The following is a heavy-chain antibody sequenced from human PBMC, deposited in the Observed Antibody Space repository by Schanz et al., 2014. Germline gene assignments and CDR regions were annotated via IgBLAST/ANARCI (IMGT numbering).Heavy chain of an antibody. CDR3: ARLATSKSRLGDAVDI. Sequence: QVQLVESGGGVVQPGRSLRLSCAASGFTFSNFGLHWVRQAPGKGLNWVAVISSDGTNKYYADSVQGRFTLSKDFSKDTRYLQLTSLRPEDTAVYYCARLATSKSRLGDAVDIWGQGTMXTVSS. D-gene: IGHD6-6*01. CDR1: GFTFSNFG. CDR2: ISSDGTNK. V-gene: IGHV3-30*03. J-gene: IGHJ3*02.